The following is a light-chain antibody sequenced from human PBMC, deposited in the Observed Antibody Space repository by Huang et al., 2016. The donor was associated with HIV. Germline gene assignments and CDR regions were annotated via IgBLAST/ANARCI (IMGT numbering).Light chain of an antibody. Sequence: DIQMTQSPSSLSASVGDRVTITCRASKGFKNYVAWFQQKPGKAPKSLIHRVSYLHSGVPARFSGSGSGIHFTLTINSLQPEDFAFYYGQQYYTYPYTFGQATKLEIK. CDR1: KGFKNY. CDR3: QQYYTYPYT. J-gene: IGKJ2*01. CDR2: RVS. V-gene: IGKV1-16*01.